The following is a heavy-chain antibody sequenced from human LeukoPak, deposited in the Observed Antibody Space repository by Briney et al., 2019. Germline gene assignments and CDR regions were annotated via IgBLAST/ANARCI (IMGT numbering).Heavy chain of an antibody. CDR2: ISGSGGST. Sequence: GGSLRLSCSASGYTFSNYWMSWVRQAPGKGLEWVSAISGSGGSTYYADSVKGRFTISRDNSKNTLYLQMNSLRAEDTAVYYCAKDLIVATQEFDYWGQGTLVTVSS. CDR1: GYTFSNYW. J-gene: IGHJ4*02. CDR3: AKDLIVATQEFDY. V-gene: IGHV3-23*01. D-gene: IGHD5-12*01.